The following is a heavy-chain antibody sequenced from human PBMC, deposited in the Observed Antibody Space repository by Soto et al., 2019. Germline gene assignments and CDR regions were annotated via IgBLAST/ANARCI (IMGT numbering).Heavy chain of an antibody. J-gene: IGHJ6*02. CDR3: ARTDGYTFGFYGLDV. Sequence: SETLSLTCSVSGGSISRYYWSWIRQSPGKGLEWIGYIYNIGNTNYNPSLKSRVTISADTSKNQFSLKLTSVTAADTAVYHCARTDGYTFGFYGLDVWGQGATVTVSS. CDR1: GGSISRYY. CDR2: IYNIGNT. V-gene: IGHV4-59*01. D-gene: IGHD1-1*01.